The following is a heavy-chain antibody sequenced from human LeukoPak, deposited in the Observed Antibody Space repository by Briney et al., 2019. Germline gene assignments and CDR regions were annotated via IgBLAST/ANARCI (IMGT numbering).Heavy chain of an antibody. CDR2: IYNSGNT. Sequence: SETLSLTCTVSGGSISTNYCSWVRQPAGKGLEWIGRIYNSGNTNYSPSPESRVTISADTSKTQSSLKRSSVTAADTAVYYCAIGTFDSSGYYLFGYWGQGTLVTVSS. J-gene: IGHJ4*02. D-gene: IGHD3-22*01. CDR1: GGSISTNY. V-gene: IGHV4-4*07. CDR3: AIGTFDSSGYYLFGY.